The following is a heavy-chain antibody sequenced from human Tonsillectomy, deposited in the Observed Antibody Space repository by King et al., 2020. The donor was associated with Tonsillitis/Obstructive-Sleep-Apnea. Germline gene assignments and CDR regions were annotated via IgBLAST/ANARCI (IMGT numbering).Heavy chain of an antibody. CDR2: IYNGGST. CDR3: ARDWGGFWSGLDY. CDR1: GFTVSSNY. Sequence: VQLVESGGGLIQPGGSLRLSCAASGFTVSSNYMSWVRQAPGKGLGWVSVIYNGGSTYYADAVKGRFTISRDNSKNTLYLQMNSLRAEDTAVYYCARDWGGFWSGLDYWGQGTLVTVSS. J-gene: IGHJ4*02. D-gene: IGHD3-3*01. V-gene: IGHV3-53*01.